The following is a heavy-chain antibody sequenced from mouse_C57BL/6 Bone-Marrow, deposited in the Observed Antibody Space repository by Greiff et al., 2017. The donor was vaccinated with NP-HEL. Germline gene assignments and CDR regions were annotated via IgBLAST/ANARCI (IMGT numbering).Heavy chain of an antibody. V-gene: IGHV5-4*01. CDR3: ARESSTTVVLDY. CDR1: GFTFSSYA. J-gene: IGHJ2*01. CDR2: ISDGGSYT. Sequence: EVQGVESGGGLVKPGGSLKLSCAASGFTFSSYAMSWVRQTPEKRLEWVATISDGGSYTYYPDNVKGRFTISRDNAKNNLYLQMSHLKSEDTAMYYCARESSTTVVLDYWGQGTTLTVSS. D-gene: IGHD1-1*01.